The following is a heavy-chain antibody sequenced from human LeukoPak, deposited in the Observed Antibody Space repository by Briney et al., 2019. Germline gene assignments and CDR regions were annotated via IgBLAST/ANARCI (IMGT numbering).Heavy chain of an antibody. CDR3: ARWRRYYDSSGNCYDPHYFGY. D-gene: IGHD3-22*01. J-gene: IGHJ4*02. V-gene: IGHV3-23*01. Sequence: GGSLRLSCAASGFTFSSYEMNWVRQAPGKGLEWVSAINGIGGSTYYADSVKGRFTISRDNSKNALYLQMNSLRAEDTAVYYCARWRRYYDSSGNCYDPHYFGYWGQGTLVTVSS. CDR1: GFTFSSYE. CDR2: INGIGGST.